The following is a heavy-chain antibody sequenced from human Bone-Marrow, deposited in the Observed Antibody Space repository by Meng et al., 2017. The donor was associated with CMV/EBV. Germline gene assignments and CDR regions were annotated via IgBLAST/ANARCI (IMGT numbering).Heavy chain of an antibody. CDR1: GCSISSYY. CDR2: IYYSGST. D-gene: IGHD3-10*01. Sequence: SETLSLTCTASGCSISSYYWSWIRQPPGKGLEWIGYIYYSGSTNYNPSLKSRVTISVDTSKNQFSLKLSSVTAADTAVYYCARLRMVRGVTAMDYWGQGTLVTVSS. J-gene: IGHJ4*02. CDR3: ARLRMVRGVTAMDY. V-gene: IGHV4-59*01.